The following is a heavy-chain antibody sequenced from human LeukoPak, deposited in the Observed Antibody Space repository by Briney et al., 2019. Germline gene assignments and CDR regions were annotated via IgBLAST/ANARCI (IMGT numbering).Heavy chain of an antibody. CDR2: IRYDRSNK. CDR3: AKDVGTAMGLFDY. D-gene: IGHD5-18*01. Sequence: GGYLRLSCAASGFTFSSYGMHWVRQAPGKGLEWVAFIRYDRSNKYYADSVKGRFTISRDNSKNTLDLQMNSLRAEDTAAYYCAKDVGTAMGLFDYWGQGTLVTVSS. CDR1: GFTFSSYG. V-gene: IGHV3-30*02. J-gene: IGHJ4*02.